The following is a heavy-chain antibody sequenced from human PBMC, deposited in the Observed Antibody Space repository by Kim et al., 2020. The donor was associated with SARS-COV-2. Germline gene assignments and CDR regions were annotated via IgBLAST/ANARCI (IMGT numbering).Heavy chain of an antibody. CDR3: GKTFENYDQDAFQI. V-gene: IGHV4-39*01. CDR1: GDSISRSTSY. CDR2: FYYGGTT. J-gene: IGHJ3*02. Sequence: SETLSLTCTVSGDSISRSTSYWGWIRQPPGKGLEWIGSFYYGGTTYYNPSLESRVTISVDTSKNQFSLKVTSITAADTAVYYCGKTFENYDQDAFQIWG. D-gene: IGHD3-22*01.